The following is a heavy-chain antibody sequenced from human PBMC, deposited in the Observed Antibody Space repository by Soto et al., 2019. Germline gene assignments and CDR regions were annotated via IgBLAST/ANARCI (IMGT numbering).Heavy chain of an antibody. CDR2: IYYSGST. V-gene: IGHV4-39*01. CDR1: GGSISSSSYY. CDR3: ARGDPHVLRYFDWSDAFDI. Sequence: SETLSLTCTVSGGSISSSSYYWGWIRQPPGKGLEWIGSIYYSGSTYYNPSLKSRVTISVDTSKNQFSLKLSSVTAADTAVYYCARGDPHVLRYFDWSDAFDIWGQGTMVTVSS. J-gene: IGHJ3*02. D-gene: IGHD3-9*01.